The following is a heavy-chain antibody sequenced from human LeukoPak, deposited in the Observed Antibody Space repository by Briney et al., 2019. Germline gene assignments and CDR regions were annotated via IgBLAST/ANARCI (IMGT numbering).Heavy chain of an antibody. V-gene: IGHV1-2*02. J-gene: IGHJ4*02. CDR2: INPNSGGT. CDR3: ARGIYYGSGSYNY. CDR1: GYSFTDKY. Sequence: ASVKVSCKPSGYSFTDKYMHWVRQAPGQGLEWMGWINPNSGGTNYAQKFQGRVTMTRDTSISTAYMELSRLRSDDTAVYYCARGIYYGSGSYNYWGQGTLVTVSS. D-gene: IGHD3-10*01.